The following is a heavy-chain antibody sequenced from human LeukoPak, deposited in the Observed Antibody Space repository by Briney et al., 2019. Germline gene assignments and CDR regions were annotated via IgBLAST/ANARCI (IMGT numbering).Heavy chain of an antibody. Sequence: ASVKVSCKASGYTFTSYGISWVRQAPGQGLEWMGWISAYNGNTNYAQKLQGRVTMTTDTSTSTAYMELRSLRSDDTAVYYCARDSHIVVVSAAAHPQNYWGQGTLVTVSS. V-gene: IGHV1-18*01. CDR3: ARDSHIVVVSAAAHPQNY. D-gene: IGHD2-2*01. CDR2: ISAYNGNT. CDR1: GYTFTSYG. J-gene: IGHJ4*02.